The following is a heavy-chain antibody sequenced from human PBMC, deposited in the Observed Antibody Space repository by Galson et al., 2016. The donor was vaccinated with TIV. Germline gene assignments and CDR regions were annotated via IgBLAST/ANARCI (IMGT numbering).Heavy chain of an antibody. CDR2: IKQDGSEK. CDR3: ARDVGRAVAGRGLFDY. V-gene: IGHV3-7*01. CDR1: GFTFSSCW. D-gene: IGHD6-19*01. J-gene: IGHJ4*02. Sequence: SLRLSCAASGFTFSSCWMSWVRQAPGKGLEWVASIKQDGSEKYYVDSVKGRFTISRDNGQNSLYLQMNSLTAEDTAVYYCARDVGRAVAGRGLFDYWGKGTLVTVSS.